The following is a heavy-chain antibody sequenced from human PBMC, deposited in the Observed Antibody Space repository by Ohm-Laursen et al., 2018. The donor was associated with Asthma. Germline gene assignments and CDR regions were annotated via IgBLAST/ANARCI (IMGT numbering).Heavy chain of an antibody. CDR1: GGSISAYY. Sequence: SDTLSLTCNVSGGSISAYYWSWLRQPPGKGLEWIGYIYHSVSTYYSPSLKSRVTISVDTSKNQFSLKLSSVTAADTAVYYCAREKGEDTNWFDPWGQGTLVTVSS. D-gene: IGHD5-18*01. CDR3: AREKGEDTNWFDP. CDR2: IYHSVST. V-gene: IGHV4-59*01. J-gene: IGHJ5*02.